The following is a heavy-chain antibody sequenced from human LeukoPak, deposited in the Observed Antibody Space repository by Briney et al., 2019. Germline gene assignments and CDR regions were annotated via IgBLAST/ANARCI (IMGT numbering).Heavy chain of an antibody. CDR2: IYYSGST. CDR3: ATDVVATIRGFDP. V-gene: IGHV4-59*04. J-gene: IGHJ5*02. CDR1: GGSISSYY. D-gene: IGHD5-12*01. Sequence: SETLSLTCTVSGGSISSYYWSWIRQPPGKGLEWIGYIYYSGSTYYNPSLKSRVTISVDTSKNQFSLKLSSVTAADTAVYYCATDVVATIRGFDPWGQGTLVTVSS.